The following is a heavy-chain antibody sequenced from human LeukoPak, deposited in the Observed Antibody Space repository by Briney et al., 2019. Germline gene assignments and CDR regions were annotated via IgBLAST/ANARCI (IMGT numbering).Heavy chain of an antibody. D-gene: IGHD3-16*01. Sequence: ASVKVSCKASGYTFTGYYMHWVRQAPGQGLEWMGWIHPNSGDTNFAQKFQGRVTMTRDTSISTAYMELSRLRSDDTAVFYCARDVWGVGAPRLDYWGQGTLVTVSS. CDR2: IHPNSGDT. V-gene: IGHV1-2*02. J-gene: IGHJ4*02. CDR1: GYTFTGYY. CDR3: ARDVWGVGAPRLDY.